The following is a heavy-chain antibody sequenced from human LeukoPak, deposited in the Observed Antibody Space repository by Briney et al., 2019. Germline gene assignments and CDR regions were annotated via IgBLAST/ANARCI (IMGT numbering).Heavy chain of an antibody. CDR3: ARAPQAYYGWDY. CDR2: ISAYNGNT. Sequence: ASVKVSCKAFGYTFSSNGISWVRQAPGQGLEWMGWISAYNGNTNYAQELQGRVTMTTDTSTSTAYMELRSLRSDDTAVYYCARAPQAYYGWDYWGQGTLVTVSS. V-gene: IGHV1-18*01. J-gene: IGHJ4*02. D-gene: IGHD3-10*01. CDR1: GYTFSSNG.